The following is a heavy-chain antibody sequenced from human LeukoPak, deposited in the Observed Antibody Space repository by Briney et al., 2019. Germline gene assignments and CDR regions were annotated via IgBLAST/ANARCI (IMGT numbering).Heavy chain of an antibody. CDR3: ARDSPGTRGDIRWWFDP. V-gene: IGHV1-69*05. CDR1: GGTFSSYA. CDR2: IIPTFGTA. J-gene: IGHJ5*02. Sequence: GASVKVSCKASGGTFSSYAISWVRQAPGQGLEWMGGIIPTFGTANYAQKFQGRVTITTDESTSTAYMELSSLRSEDTAVYYCARDSPGTRGDIRWWFDPWGQGTLVTVSS. D-gene: IGHD4-17*01.